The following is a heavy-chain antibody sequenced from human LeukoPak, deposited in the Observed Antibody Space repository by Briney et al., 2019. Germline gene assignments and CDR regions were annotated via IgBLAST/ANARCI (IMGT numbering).Heavy chain of an antibody. CDR3: ARDLGQYYDTSDNWFDP. V-gene: IGHV3-30*02. CDR2: IRYDGSYK. J-gene: IGHJ5*02. Sequence: GGSLRLSCAASGFTFSSYGMHWVRQAPGKGLEWVAFIRYDGSYKYYADSVKGRFTISRDNSKNTLYLQMNTLRAEDMAVYYCARDLGQYYDTSDNWFDPWGQGTLVTVSS. D-gene: IGHD3-22*01. CDR1: GFTFSSYG.